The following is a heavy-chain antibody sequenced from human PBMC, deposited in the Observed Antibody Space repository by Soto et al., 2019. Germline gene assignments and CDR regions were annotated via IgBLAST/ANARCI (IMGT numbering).Heavy chain of an antibody. J-gene: IGHJ3*02. V-gene: IGHV1-69*12. CDR1: GGTFSSYA. Sequence: QVQLVQSGAEVKKPGSSVKVSCKASGGTFSSYAISWVRQAPGQGLEWMGGIIPIFGTANYAQKFQGRVTITADESTSTAYMELSSLRSEDTAVYYCARDAPRYYYDSSGYYSGAFDIWGQGTMDTVSS. CDR3: ARDAPRYYYDSSGYYSGAFDI. CDR2: IIPIFGTA. D-gene: IGHD3-22*01.